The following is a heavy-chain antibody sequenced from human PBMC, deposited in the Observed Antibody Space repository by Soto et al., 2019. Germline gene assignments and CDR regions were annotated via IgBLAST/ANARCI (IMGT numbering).Heavy chain of an antibody. D-gene: IGHD3-22*01. V-gene: IGHV3-30*18. J-gene: IGHJ4*02. CDR1: GFTFSSYG. Sequence: GGSLRLSCAASGFTFSSYGMHWVRQAPGKGLEWVAVISYDGSNKYYADSVKGRFTISRDNSKNTLYLQMNSLRAEDTAVYYCAKGDGAAYDSSGYLGYWGQGTLVTVSS. CDR3: AKGDGAAYDSSGYLGY. CDR2: ISYDGSNK.